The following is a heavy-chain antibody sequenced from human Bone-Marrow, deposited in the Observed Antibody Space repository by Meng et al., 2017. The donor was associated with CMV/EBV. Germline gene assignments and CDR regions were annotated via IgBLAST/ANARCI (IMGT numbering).Heavy chain of an antibody. CDR3: ARKIVVPAAGAFDI. Sequence: GESLKISCAASGFTFSSYSMNWVRQAPGKGLEWVSSISSSSSYIYYADSVKGRFTISRDNAKNSLYLQMNSLRAEDTAVYYCARKIVVPAAGAFDIWGQGTMVTVSS. J-gene: IGHJ3*02. V-gene: IGHV3-21*01. CDR1: GFTFSSYS. D-gene: IGHD2-2*01. CDR2: ISSSSSYI.